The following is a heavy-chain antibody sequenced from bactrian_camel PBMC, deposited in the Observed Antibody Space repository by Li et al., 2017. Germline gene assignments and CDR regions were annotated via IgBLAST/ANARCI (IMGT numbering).Heavy chain of an antibody. J-gene: IGHJ4*01. CDR3: AAARFARYYPDYASTAERYNF. V-gene: IGHV3S54*01. Sequence: HVQLVESGGGSVQAGGSLRVSCVVSGDMYNMNCMGWFRQAPGKEREWVASIYTGGGASYYADSVKGRFTISQDNAKNTVFLQMNGLLLEDTAMYYCAAARFARYYPDYASTAERYNFWGQGTQVTVS. CDR2: IYTGGGAS. CDR1: GDMYNMNC. D-gene: IGHD4*01.